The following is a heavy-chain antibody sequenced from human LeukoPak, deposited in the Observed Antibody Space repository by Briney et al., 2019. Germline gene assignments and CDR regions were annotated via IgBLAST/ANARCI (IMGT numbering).Heavy chain of an antibody. CDR1: GFSFTSYW. CDR3: ARHSGGYDILTGYYLYYFDY. J-gene: IGHJ4*02. V-gene: IGHV5-51*01. D-gene: IGHD3-9*01. CDR2: IYPGDSDT. Sequence: GESLKISCKGSGFSFTSYWIGWVRQMPGKGLEWMGIIYPGDSDTRYSPSFQGQVTISADKSTSTAYLQWSSLKASDTAMYYCARHSGGYDILTGYYLYYFDYWGQGTLVTVSS.